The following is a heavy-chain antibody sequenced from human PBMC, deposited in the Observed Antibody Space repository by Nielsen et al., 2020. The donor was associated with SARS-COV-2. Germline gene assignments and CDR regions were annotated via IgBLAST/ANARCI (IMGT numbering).Heavy chain of an antibody. CDR3: AKDLSALTYYYGSGNDGMDV. D-gene: IGHD3-10*01. CDR2: IKQDGSEK. Sequence: WIRQPPGKGLEWVANIKQDGSEKYYADSVKGRFTISRDNSKNTLYLQMNSLRAEDTAVYYCAKDLSALTYYYGSGNDGMDVWGQGTTVTVSS. J-gene: IGHJ6*02. V-gene: IGHV3-7*01.